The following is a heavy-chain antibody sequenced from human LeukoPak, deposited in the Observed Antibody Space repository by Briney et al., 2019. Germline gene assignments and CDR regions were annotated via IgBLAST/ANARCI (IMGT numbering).Heavy chain of an antibody. J-gene: IGHJ4*02. Sequence: GGSLRLSCAASGFTFSSFAMSWVRQAPGKGLEWVSAISRDDRTTHYAEPVKGRFTISRDSSKNMLYLQMNSLRADDTAVYYCTKVHYHDRSGMGGLDHWGQGTLVTVSS. D-gene: IGHD3-22*01. CDR3: TKVHYHDRSGMGGLDH. CDR2: ISRDDRTT. CDR1: GFTFSSFA. V-gene: IGHV3-23*01.